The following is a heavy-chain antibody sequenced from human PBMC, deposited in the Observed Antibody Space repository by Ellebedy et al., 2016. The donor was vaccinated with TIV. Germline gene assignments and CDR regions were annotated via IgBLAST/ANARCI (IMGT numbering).Heavy chain of an antibody. J-gene: IGHJ4*02. CDR1: GFALSSSG. CDR2: IRGNGGST. V-gene: IGHV3-23*01. Sequence: GESLKISCAASGFALSSSGMSWVRQAPGTGLEWVSGIRGNGGSTYYADSVEGRFTISRDISKNTLYLQMNSLRVEDTARYYCTKDSGWEHKYWGQGTLVSISS. D-gene: IGHD3-10*01. CDR3: TKDSGWEHKY.